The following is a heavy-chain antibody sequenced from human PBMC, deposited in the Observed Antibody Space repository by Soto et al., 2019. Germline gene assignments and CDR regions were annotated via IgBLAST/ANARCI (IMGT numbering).Heavy chain of an antibody. Sequence: ASVKVSCKASGYTFTSYYMHWVRQAPGQGLEWMGIINPSGGSTSYAQKFQGRVTMTRDTSTSTVYLELSSLRSEDTAVYYCVIMVRGVAGYWGQGTLVTVSS. J-gene: IGHJ4*02. D-gene: IGHD3-10*01. CDR3: VIMVRGVAGY. CDR2: INPSGGST. CDR1: GYTFTSYY. V-gene: IGHV1-46*03.